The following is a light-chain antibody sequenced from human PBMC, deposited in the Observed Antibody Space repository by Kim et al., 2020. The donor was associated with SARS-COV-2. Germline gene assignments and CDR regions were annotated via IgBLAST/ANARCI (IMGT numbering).Light chain of an antibody. V-gene: IGKV1-16*02. CDR1: QGINNY. CDR2: DAS. Sequence: DIQMTQSPSSLSASVGDRVTITCRASQGINNYLAWFQQKPGKVPKSLIYDASSLQTGVPSKFSGSGSGTDFTLTISSLQPDDFATYNCQQYSAYALTFGGGTKVDIK. J-gene: IGKJ4*01. CDR3: QQYSAYALT.